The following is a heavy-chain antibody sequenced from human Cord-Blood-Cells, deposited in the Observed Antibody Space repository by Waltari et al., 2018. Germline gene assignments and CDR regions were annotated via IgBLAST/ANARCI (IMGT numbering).Heavy chain of an antibody. D-gene: IGHD3-3*01. CDR1: GFSLSTSGVG. V-gene: IGHV2-5*02. Sequence: QITLKESGPTLVKPTQTLTLTCTFSGFSLSTSGVGVGWIRQPPGKALEWLALIYWDDDKRYSPSLKSRRTITNDTSKNQVVLTMTNMDPVDTATYYCAHRLTMFGVVTHDAFDIWGQATMVTVSS. CDR2: IYWDDDK. CDR3: AHRLTMFGVVTHDAFDI. J-gene: IGHJ3*02.